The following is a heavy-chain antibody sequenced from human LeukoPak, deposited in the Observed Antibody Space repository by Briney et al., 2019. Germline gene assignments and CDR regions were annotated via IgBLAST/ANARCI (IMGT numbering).Heavy chain of an antibody. CDR2: IYYSGST. Sequence: PSETLSLTCTVSGVSVSSGSYYWSWIRQPPGKGLEWIGYIYYSGSTNYNPSLKSRVTISVDTSKNQFSLKLSSVTAADTAVYYCARSGAVIWYWYFDLWGRGTLVTVSS. J-gene: IGHJ2*01. CDR3: ARSGAVIWYWYFDL. V-gene: IGHV4-61*01. D-gene: IGHD2-21*01. CDR1: GVSVSSGSYY.